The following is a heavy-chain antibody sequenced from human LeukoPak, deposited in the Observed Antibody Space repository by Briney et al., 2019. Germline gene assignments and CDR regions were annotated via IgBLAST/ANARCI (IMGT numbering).Heavy chain of an antibody. CDR2: ISGSGGST. D-gene: IGHD3-10*01. Sequence: GGSLRLSCAASGFTFSDYYMNWVRQAPGKGLEWVSAISGSGGSTYYADSVKGRFTISRDNSKNTLYLQMNSLRAEDTAVYYCAKATVLWFGEDYWGQGTLVTVSS. J-gene: IGHJ4*02. V-gene: IGHV3-23*01. CDR1: GFTFSDYY. CDR3: AKATVLWFGEDY.